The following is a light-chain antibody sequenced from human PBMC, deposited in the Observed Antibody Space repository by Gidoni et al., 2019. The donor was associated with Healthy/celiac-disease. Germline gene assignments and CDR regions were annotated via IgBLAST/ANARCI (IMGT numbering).Light chain of an antibody. J-gene: IGLJ3*02. V-gene: IGLV1-40*01. Sequence: QSVLTQPPSVSGAPGQRVTISCTGSSSHSGAGYDVHWYQQLPGTAPKLLIYVNSNRPSGVPYRFSGSKSGTSASLAITGLQAEDEADYYCQSYDSSLWVFGGGTKLTVL. CDR3: QSYDSSLWV. CDR2: VNS. CDR1: SSHSGAGYD.